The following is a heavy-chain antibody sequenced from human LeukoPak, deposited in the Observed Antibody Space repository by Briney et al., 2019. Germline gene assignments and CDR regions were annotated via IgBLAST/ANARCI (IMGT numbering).Heavy chain of an antibody. CDR3: ARVERSAKRGMDV. V-gene: IGHV4-31*03. D-gene: IGHD3-3*01. CDR2: IYYSGST. J-gene: IGHJ6*02. CDR1: GGSISSGGYY. Sequence: SQTLSLTCTVSGGSISSGGYYWRWIRQHPGKGLEWIGYIYYSGSTYYNPSLKSRVTTSVDTSKNQFSLKLSSVTAADTAVYYCARVERSAKRGMDVWGQGTTVTVSS.